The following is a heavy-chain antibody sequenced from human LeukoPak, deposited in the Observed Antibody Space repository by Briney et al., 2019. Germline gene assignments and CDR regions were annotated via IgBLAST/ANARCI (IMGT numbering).Heavy chain of an antibody. CDR3: ARDEVDTAMVYNPPSYYYYGMDV. J-gene: IGHJ6*02. D-gene: IGHD5-18*01. Sequence: PSGTLSLTCAVSGGSISSSNWWSWVRQPPGKGLEWIGEIYHSGSTNYNPSLKSRVTISVDKSKNQFSLKLSSVTAADTAVYYCARDEVDTAMVYNPPSYYYYGMDVWGQGTTVTVSS. V-gene: IGHV4-4*02. CDR2: IYHSGST. CDR1: GGSISSSNW.